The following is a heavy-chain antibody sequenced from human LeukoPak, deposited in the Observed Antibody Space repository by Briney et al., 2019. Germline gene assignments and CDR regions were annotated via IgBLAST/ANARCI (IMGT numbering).Heavy chain of an antibody. CDR3: ARDVHYYDSSGYYYAYFDY. V-gene: IGHV1-8*01. CDR1: GYTFTSYD. CDR2: MNPNSGNT. Sequence: ASVKVSCKASGYTFTSYDINWVRQATGQGLEWMGWMNPNSGNTGYAQKFQGRVTMTRNTSISTAYMELSSLRSEDTAVYYCARDVHYYDSSGYYYAYFDYWGQGTLVTVSS. J-gene: IGHJ4*02. D-gene: IGHD3-22*01.